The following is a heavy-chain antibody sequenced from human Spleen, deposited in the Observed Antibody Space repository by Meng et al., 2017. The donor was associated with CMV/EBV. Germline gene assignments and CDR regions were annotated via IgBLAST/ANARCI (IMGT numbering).Heavy chain of an antibody. V-gene: IGHV3-11*04. Sequence: GESLKISCAASGFSFSDYYMTWVRQAPGKGLQWVAYINSAGTTAYYGDSVKGRFTISRGNGKKSLYLQMSSLSAEDTAVYYCARGAVPAAMGVYNWFDPWGQGTLVTVSS. CDR3: ARGAVPAAMGVYNWFDP. J-gene: IGHJ5*02. CDR1: GFSFSDYY. CDR2: INSAGTTA. D-gene: IGHD2-2*01.